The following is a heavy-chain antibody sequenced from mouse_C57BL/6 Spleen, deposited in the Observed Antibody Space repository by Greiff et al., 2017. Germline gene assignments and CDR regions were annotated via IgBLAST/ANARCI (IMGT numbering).Heavy chain of an antibody. CDR3: AREGYYPMDY. CDR2: IYPRSGNT. CDR1: GYTFTSYG. J-gene: IGHJ4*01. V-gene: IGHV1-81*01. Sequence: VQLQESGAELARPGASVKLSCKASGYTFTSYGISWVKQRTGQGLEWIGEIYPRSGNTYYNEKFKGKATLTADKSSSTAYMELRSLTSEDSAVYFCAREGYYPMDYWGQGTSVTVSS.